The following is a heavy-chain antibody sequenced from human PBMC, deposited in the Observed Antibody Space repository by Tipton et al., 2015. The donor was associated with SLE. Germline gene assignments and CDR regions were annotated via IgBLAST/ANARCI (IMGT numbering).Heavy chain of an antibody. J-gene: IGHJ4*02. CDR1: GGSISSGGYY. CDR3: ARGRTSTVAATSPFDY. D-gene: IGHD6-19*01. Sequence: TLSLTCTVSGGSISSGGYYWSWIRQHPGKGLEWIGYIYYSGSTYYNPSLKSRVTISVDTSKNQSSLKLNSVTAADTAVYYCARGRTSTVAATSPFDYWGQGTLVTVSS. V-gene: IGHV4-31*03. CDR2: IYYSGST.